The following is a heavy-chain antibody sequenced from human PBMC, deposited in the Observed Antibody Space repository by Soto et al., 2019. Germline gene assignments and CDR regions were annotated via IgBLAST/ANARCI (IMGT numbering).Heavy chain of an antibody. CDR2: IYSGGST. D-gene: IGHD2-2*01. V-gene: IGHV3-66*01. J-gene: IGHJ4*02. CDR3: ARGPDQLLRFDY. CDR1: GFTVSSNY. Sequence: EVQLVESGGGLVQPRGSLRLSCAASGFTVSSNYMSWVRQAPGKGLEWVSVIYSGGSTYYADSVKGRFTISRDNSKNTLYLQMNSLRAEDTAVYYCARGPDQLLRFDYWGQGTLVTVSS.